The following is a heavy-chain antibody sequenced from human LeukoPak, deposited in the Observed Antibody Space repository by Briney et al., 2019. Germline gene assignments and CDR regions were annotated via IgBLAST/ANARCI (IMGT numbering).Heavy chain of an antibody. CDR2: IYYSGST. J-gene: IGHJ5*02. D-gene: IGHD1-20*01. CDR1: GGSISSNNFY. Sequence: SETLSLTCTVSGGSISSNNFYWDWLRQPPGKGLEWIGSIYYSGSTYYNPSLKSRVTISVDTSKNQFSLKLSSVTAADTAVYYCARHNWNDVLNWFDPWGQGTLVTVSS. CDR3: ARHNWNDVLNWFDP. V-gene: IGHV4-39*01.